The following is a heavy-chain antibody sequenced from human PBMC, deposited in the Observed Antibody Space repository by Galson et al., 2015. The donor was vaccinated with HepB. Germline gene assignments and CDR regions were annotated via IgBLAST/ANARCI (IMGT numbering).Heavy chain of an antibody. CDR1: GFTFSYYA. CDR3: AKVFPEKTDGWYRQALYYFDS. D-gene: IGHD6-19*01. CDR2: ITPSGDNT. J-gene: IGHJ4*02. Sequence: SLRLSCAASGFTFSYYAMIWVRQAPGKGLEWISAITPSGDNTYSADSMKGRFTITRDNSRNTLFLQMNSLRAGDTAIYFCAKVFPEKTDGWYRQALYYFDSWGQGTRVTVSS. V-gene: IGHV3-23*01.